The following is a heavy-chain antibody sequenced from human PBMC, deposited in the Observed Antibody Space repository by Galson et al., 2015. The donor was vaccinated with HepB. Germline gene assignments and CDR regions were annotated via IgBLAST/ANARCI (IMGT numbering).Heavy chain of an antibody. CDR1: GFTFSGSA. D-gene: IGHD2-2*01. CDR2: IRSKANSYAT. V-gene: IGHV3-73*01. J-gene: IGHJ6*02. Sequence: SLRLSCAASGFTFSGSAMHWVRQASGKGLEWVGRIRSKANSYATAYAASVKGRFTISRDDSKNTAYLQMNSLKTEDTAVYYCTRHGGGVTSWQQADYYHYGMDVWGQGTTVTVSS. CDR3: TRHGGGVTSWQQADYYHYGMDV.